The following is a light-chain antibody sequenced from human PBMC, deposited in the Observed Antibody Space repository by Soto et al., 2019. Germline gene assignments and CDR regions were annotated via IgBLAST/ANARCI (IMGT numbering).Light chain of an antibody. CDR1: QSISSW. Sequence: DIQMTQSPSTLSASVVDRVTITCRASQSISSWLAWYQQKPGKAPKLLIYKASSLESGVPSWFSGSGSGTEFTLTISSLQPDDFATYYCQPYNSYSQTFGQGTKVEIK. CDR2: KAS. V-gene: IGKV1-5*03. J-gene: IGKJ1*01. CDR3: QPYNSYSQT.